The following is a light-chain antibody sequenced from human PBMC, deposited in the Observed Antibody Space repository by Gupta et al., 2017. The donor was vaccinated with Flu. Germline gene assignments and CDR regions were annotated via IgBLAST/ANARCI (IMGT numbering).Light chain of an antibody. V-gene: IGLV2-8*01. CDR3: SSYAGRSNPWL. CDR2: EVT. CDR1: SSDIGGYKY. Sequence: SSDIGGYKYVSWYQQHPGKPPKLMIYEVTQRPSGVPDRFSGSKSGNTASLTVSGLQAADEGDYYCSSYAGRSNPWLFGGGTKLTVL. J-gene: IGLJ3*02.